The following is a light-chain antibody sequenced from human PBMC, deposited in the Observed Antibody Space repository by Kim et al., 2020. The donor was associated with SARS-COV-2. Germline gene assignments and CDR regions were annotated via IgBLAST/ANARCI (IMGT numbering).Light chain of an antibody. Sequence: REKVTISWSESSTNIGNNAVNWYQQLPGKAPKLLIYYDDLLPSGVSDRFSGSKSGTSASLAISGLQSEDEADYYCAAWDDSLNGRVFGGGTQLTVL. CDR1: STNIGNNA. J-gene: IGLJ3*02. V-gene: IGLV1-36*01. CDR2: YDD. CDR3: AAWDDSLNGRV.